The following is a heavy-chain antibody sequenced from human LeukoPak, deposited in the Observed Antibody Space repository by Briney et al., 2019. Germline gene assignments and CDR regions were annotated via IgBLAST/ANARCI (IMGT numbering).Heavy chain of an antibody. Sequence: ASVKVSCKASGYTFTSYGISWVRQAPGQGLEWTGWISAYNGNTNYAQKLQGRVTMTTDTSTSTAYMELRSLRSDDTAVYYCAKITGVSPHFDWLLLGQNNFDYWGQGTLVTVSS. J-gene: IGHJ4*02. CDR1: GYTFTSYG. V-gene: IGHV1-18*01. CDR2: ISAYNGNT. D-gene: IGHD3-9*01. CDR3: AKITGVSPHFDWLLLGQNNFDY.